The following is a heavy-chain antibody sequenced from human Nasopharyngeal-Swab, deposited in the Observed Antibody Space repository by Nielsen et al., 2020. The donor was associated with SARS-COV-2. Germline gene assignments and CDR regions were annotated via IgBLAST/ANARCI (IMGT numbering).Heavy chain of an antibody. CDR1: GFTFGDYA. J-gene: IGHJ4*02. CDR3: TRNDFWSGYYTDY. V-gene: IGHV3-49*03. Sequence: GRSLRLSCTASGFTFGDYAMSWFRQAPGKGLEWVGFIRSKAYGGTTEYAASVKGRFTISRDDSKSIAYLQMNSLKTEDTAVYYCTRNDFWSGYYTDYWGQGTLVTVSS. D-gene: IGHD3-3*01. CDR2: IRSKAYGGTT.